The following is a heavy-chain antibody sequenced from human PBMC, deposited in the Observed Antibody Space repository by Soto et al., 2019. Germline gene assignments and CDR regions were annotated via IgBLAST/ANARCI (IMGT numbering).Heavy chain of an antibody. CDR2: IYYSGST. D-gene: IGHD6-19*01. V-gene: IGHV4-39*02. J-gene: IGHJ6*03. CDR3: AGELGLAVAGSYYYYMDV. Sequence: SETLSLTCTVSGGSISSSSYYWGWIRQPPGKGLEWIGSIYYSGSTYYNPSLKSRVTISVDTSKNQFSLKLSSVTAADTAVYYCAGELGLAVAGSYYYYMDVWGKGTTVTVSS. CDR1: GGSISSSSYY.